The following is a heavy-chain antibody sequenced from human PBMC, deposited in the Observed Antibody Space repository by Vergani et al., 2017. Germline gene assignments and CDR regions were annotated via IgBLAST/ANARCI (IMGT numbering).Heavy chain of an antibody. V-gene: IGHV3-48*04. CDR1: GFTFSSYS. CDR3: ARDWDNWNYNPNWFDP. CDR2: ISSSSSTI. D-gene: IGHD1-7*01. J-gene: IGHJ5*02. Sequence: VQLVQSGAEVKKPGASVKVSCKASGFTFSSYSMNWVRQAPGKGLEWVSYISSSSSTIYYADSVKGRFTISRDNAKNSLYLQMNSLRAEDTAVYYCARDWDNWNYNPNWFDPWGQGTLVTVSS.